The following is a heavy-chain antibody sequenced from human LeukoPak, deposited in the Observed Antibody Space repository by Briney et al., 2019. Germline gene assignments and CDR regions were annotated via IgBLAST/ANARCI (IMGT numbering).Heavy chain of an antibody. Sequence: GESLKISCKASGYSFTGFWIGWVRQMPGKGLEWMGIIYPYDSETMYGPSFQGQVTISSDKSISTAYLQWSSLKASDTAMYYCARHIGYSAWNPDYWGQGTLVTVSS. J-gene: IGHJ4*02. D-gene: IGHD5-18*01. CDR3: ARHIGYSAWNPDY. CDR2: IYPYDSET. CDR1: GYSFTGFW. V-gene: IGHV5-51*01.